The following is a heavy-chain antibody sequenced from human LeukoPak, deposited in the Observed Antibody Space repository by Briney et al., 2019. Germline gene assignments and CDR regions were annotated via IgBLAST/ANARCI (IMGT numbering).Heavy chain of an antibody. V-gene: IGHV3-74*01. Sequence: GGSLRLSCAASGFIFSDYWMHWVRQGPGKGLVWVSRIKSDGSSTSYAESVKGRFTISRDNAKNTVYVHMNSLRAEDTAVYYCARDPRGSYFDYWGQGTLVTVSS. D-gene: IGHD1-26*01. CDR2: IKSDGSST. CDR1: GFIFSDYW. CDR3: ARDPRGSYFDY. J-gene: IGHJ4*02.